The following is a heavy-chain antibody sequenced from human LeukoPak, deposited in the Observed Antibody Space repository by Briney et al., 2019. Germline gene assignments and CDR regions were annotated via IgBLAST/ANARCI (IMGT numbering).Heavy chain of an antibody. CDR1: GFTFINYG. CDR3: ANCGDYKYFDY. J-gene: IGHJ4*02. V-gene: IGHV3-30*18. CDR2: ISYDGTNK. Sequence: AGSLRLSCAASGFTFINYGMHWVRQAPPQGLEWVEVISYDGTNKYYAASVKGRFPISRDNSKNALYLQMNSLKTDDTAVYYCANCGDYKYFDYWGQGTPVTVSA. D-gene: IGHD4-17*01.